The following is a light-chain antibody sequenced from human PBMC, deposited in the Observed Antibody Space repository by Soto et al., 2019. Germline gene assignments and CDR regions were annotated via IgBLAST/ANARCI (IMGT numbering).Light chain of an antibody. Sequence: SALTQPTSVSGSPGQSITISCTGTSSDLGSYDFVSWFQQHPGKAPKLMIYEVTNRPSGVSYRFSGSKSGNTASLTISGLQAEDEADYYCSSFTTTNTWVFGGGTKLTVL. CDR2: EVT. V-gene: IGLV2-14*01. CDR3: SSFTTTNTWV. J-gene: IGLJ3*02. CDR1: SSDLGSYDF.